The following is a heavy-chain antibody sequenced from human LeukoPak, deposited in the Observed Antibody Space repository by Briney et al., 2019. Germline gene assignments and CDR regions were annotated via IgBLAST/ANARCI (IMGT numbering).Heavy chain of an antibody. D-gene: IGHD3-22*01. CDR1: GGSISRSSYY. J-gene: IGHJ3*02. Sequence: RASETLSLTCTVSGGSISRSSYYWSWIRQPPGKGLEWIGYIYYSGSTNYNPSLKSRVTISVDTSKNQFSLKLSSVTAADTAVYYCARDYYDSTGVAFDIWGQGTMVTVSS. CDR3: ARDYYDSTGVAFDI. V-gene: IGHV4-61*01. CDR2: IYYSGST.